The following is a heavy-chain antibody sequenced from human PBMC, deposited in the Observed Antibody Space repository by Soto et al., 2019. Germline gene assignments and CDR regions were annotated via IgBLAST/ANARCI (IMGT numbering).Heavy chain of an antibody. CDR3: AREVRYYYYMDV. CDR2: TRNKANSYTT. CDR1: GFTFSDHY. V-gene: IGHV3-72*01. D-gene: IGHD1-1*01. Sequence: EVQLVEPGGGLVQPGGSLRLSCAASGFTFSDHYMDWVRQAPGKGLEWVGRTRNKANSYTTEYAASVKGRFTISRDDSKNSLYLQMNSLKTEDTAVYYCAREVRYYYYMDVWGKGTTVTVSS. J-gene: IGHJ6*03.